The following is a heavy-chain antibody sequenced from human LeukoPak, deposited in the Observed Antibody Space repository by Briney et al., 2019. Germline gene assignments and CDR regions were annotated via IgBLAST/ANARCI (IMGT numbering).Heavy chain of an antibody. D-gene: IGHD2-2*01. Sequence: PGGSLRLSCVASGFTLSSYWMSWVRQAPGKGLEWVANIKQDGSEKYYVDSVKGRFTISRDNAKNSLYLQMNSLRAEDTAVYYCVRESTNYYYGMDVWGQGTTVTVSS. CDR1: GFTLSSYW. CDR3: VRESTNYYYGMDV. CDR2: IKQDGSEK. J-gene: IGHJ6*02. V-gene: IGHV3-7*03.